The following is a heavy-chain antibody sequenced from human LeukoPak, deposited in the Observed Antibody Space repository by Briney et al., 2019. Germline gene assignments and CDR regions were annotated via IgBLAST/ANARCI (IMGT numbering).Heavy chain of an antibody. CDR1: GFTFSTYA. Sequence: GSLRLSCAASGFTFSTYAMNWVRQAPGKGLDWVSVITGNGGGIFYADSVKGRFTISRDNSKNTLYLQMNSLRAEDTAVYYCAKDLRPDGRYDFDHWGQGTLVTVSS. CDR3: AKDLRPDGRYDFDH. J-gene: IGHJ4*02. V-gene: IGHV3-23*01. CDR2: ITGNGGGI. D-gene: IGHD5-12*01.